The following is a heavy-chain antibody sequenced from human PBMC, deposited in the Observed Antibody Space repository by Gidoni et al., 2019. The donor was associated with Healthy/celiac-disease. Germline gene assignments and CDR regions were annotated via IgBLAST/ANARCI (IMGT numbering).Heavy chain of an antibody. V-gene: IGHV4-34*01. J-gene: IGHJ4*02. Sequence: QVQLQQWGAGLLKPSETLSLTCAVYGGSFSGYYWSWIRQPPGKGLEWIGEINHSGSTNYNPSLKSRVTISVDTSKNQFSLKLSSVTAADTAVYYCASHTKGGSYYGDYWGQGTLVTVSS. CDR3: ASHTKGGSYYGDY. CDR1: GGSFSGYY. CDR2: INHSGST. D-gene: IGHD1-26*01.